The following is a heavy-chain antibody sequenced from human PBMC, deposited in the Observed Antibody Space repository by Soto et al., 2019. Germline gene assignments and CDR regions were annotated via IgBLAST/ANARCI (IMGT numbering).Heavy chain of an antibody. V-gene: IGHV5-51*01. CDR3: ANTSGYSSSWHYFDY. CDR1: GYSFTSYW. J-gene: IGHJ4*02. D-gene: IGHD6-13*01. Sequence: GEALKISWKGSGYSFTSYWIGWVRQLPRKGLEWVGIIYPGDSDTRYSPFFQGHTTISADKSISTAYLQWSSLKASDTAMYYCANTSGYSSSWHYFDYWGQGTLVTVSS. CDR2: IYPGDSDT.